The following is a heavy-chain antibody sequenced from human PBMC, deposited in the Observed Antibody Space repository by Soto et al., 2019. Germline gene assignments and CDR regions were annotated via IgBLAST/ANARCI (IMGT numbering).Heavy chain of an antibody. CDR1: GGTLISNA. V-gene: IGHV1-69*01. Sequence: QVQLVQSGAEVKKPGSSVKVSCKASGGTLISNAISWVRQAPGQGLEWMGGIIPILGSANYAQKFQDRVTITADESTSTAYMELNSLRSADAAVYYCASRERVDAFDIWGQGTMVTVSS. CDR2: IIPILGSA. J-gene: IGHJ3*02. D-gene: IGHD1-26*01. CDR3: ASRERVDAFDI.